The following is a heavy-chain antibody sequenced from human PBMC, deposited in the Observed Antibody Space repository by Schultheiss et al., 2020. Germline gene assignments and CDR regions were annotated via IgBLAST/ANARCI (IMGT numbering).Heavy chain of an antibody. J-gene: IGHJ5*02. V-gene: IGHV1-2*04. CDR1: GYTFTGYY. D-gene: IGHD5-12*01. Sequence: ASVKVSCKASGYTFTGYYMHWVRQAPGQGLEWMGWINPNSGGTNYAQKFQGWVTMTRDTSISTAYMELRSLRSDDTAVYYCARRVVATIWRGNWFDPWGQGNLGTVSS. CDR3: ARRVVATIWRGNWFDP. CDR2: INPNSGGT.